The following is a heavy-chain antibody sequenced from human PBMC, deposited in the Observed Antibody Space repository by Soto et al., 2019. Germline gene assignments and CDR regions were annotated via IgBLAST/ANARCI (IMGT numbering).Heavy chain of an antibody. J-gene: IGHJ3*02. CDR2: IYYSGST. V-gene: IGHV4-59*08. CDR1: GGSISSYY. Sequence: QVQLQESGPGLVKPSETLSLTCTVSGGSISSYYWSWIRQPPGKGLEWIGYIYYSGSTNYNPSLKSRVTISVDTSKNQCSLKLSSVTAADTAVYYCARHRSDYGDRHDAFDIWGQGTMVTVSS. CDR3: ARHRSDYGDRHDAFDI. D-gene: IGHD4-17*01.